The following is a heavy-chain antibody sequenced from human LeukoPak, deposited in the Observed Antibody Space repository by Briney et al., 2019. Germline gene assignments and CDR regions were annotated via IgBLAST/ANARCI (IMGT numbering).Heavy chain of an antibody. D-gene: IGHD6-13*01. V-gene: IGHV1-69*06. CDR2: IIPIFGTA. J-gene: IGHJ6*03. CDR3: ARDGWAAGHYYMDV. Sequence: SVKVSCKASGGTFSIYAISWVRQAPGQGLEWMGRIIPIFGTANYAQKFQGRVTITADKSTSTAYMELSSLRSEDTAVYYCARDGWAAGHYYMDVWGKGTTVTVSS. CDR1: GGTFSIYA.